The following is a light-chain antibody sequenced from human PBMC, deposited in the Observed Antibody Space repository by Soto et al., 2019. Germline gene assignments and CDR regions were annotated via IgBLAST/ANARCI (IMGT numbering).Light chain of an antibody. J-gene: IGKJ3*01. Sequence: DIQLTQSPSFLSASVGDRVTITCRASQGISSYLAWYQQKPGKAPKLLIYAASTLQSGVPSRFSGSGSGTEFTLTISSQHPDYVATYYCQHHNSYPNSFGPGTKVDI. CDR3: QHHNSYPNS. V-gene: IGKV1-9*01. CDR1: QGISSY. CDR2: AAS.